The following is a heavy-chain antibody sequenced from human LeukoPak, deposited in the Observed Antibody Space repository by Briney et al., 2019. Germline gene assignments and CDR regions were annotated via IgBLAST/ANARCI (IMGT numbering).Heavy chain of an antibody. Sequence: AGGSLRLSCAASGFTFSSYAMSWVRQAPGKGLEWVSAISGSGGSTYYADSVKGRFTISRDNSKNTLYLQMNSLRAEDTAVYYCAKDVRYYYGSGTPIGANFDYWGQGTLVTVSS. D-gene: IGHD3-10*01. CDR3: AKDVRYYYGSGTPIGANFDY. V-gene: IGHV3-23*01. CDR1: GFTFSSYA. CDR2: ISGSGGST. J-gene: IGHJ4*02.